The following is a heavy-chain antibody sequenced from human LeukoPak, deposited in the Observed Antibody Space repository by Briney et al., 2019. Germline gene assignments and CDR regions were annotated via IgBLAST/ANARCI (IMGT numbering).Heavy chain of an antibody. CDR1: GFTFSDSW. CDR2: MNQDGSEK. Sequence: GGSLRLSCAASGFTFSDSWMSWVRQAPGKGLEWVANMNQDGSEKDYVDSVKGRFTISRDNARNPLYLQMGSPRAEDTAVYYCATYTHWVAGDVWGQGTTVTVSS. CDR3: ATYTHWVAGDV. J-gene: IGHJ6*02. D-gene: IGHD3-16*01. V-gene: IGHV3-7*01.